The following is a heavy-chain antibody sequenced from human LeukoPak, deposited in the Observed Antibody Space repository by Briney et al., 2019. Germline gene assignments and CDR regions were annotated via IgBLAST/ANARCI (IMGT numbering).Heavy chain of an antibody. V-gene: IGHV1-46*01. Sequence: ASVNVSCKASGYTFTTYYMHWVRQAPGQGLEWMGIINPSGGSTNYAQKFQGRVTMTRDTSTSTVYMELSSLRSEDTAVYYCAMRLYAFDIWGQGTMVTVSS. CDR1: GYTFTTYY. D-gene: IGHD3-22*01. CDR2: INPSGGST. CDR3: AMRLYAFDI. J-gene: IGHJ3*02.